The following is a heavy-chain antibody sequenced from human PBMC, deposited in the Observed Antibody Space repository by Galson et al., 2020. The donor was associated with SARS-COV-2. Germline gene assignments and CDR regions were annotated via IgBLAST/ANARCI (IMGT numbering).Heavy chain of an antibody. CDR2: XXXXXXSP. D-gene: IGHD5-18*01. Sequence: GGSLRLSCAASGFTFSXXXXXXXXXAXGXXXXWVSXXXXXXXSPYYEDPVKGRFTISRENSKNTLYLKMNSLRAEDTAVYYCAKVRHSYGFNDAFDIWGQGTMVTVSS. V-gene: IGHV3-23*01. CDR1: GFTFSXXX. J-gene: IGHJ3*02. CDR3: AKVRHSYGFNDAFDI.